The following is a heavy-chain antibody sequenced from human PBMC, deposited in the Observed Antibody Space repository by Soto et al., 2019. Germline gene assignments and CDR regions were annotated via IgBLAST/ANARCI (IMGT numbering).Heavy chain of an antibody. CDR2: IYSGGST. J-gene: IGHJ4*02. Sequence: EVQLVESGGGLVQPGGSLRLSCAASGLTVSSNYMSWVRQAPGKGLEWVSIIYSGGSTCYADSVKGRFTISRNNFKNTLDLQMNSLRAEDTAVYYCARDGAPMVRNSFFDYWGQGTLVTVSS. CDR1: GLTVSSNY. D-gene: IGHD3-10*01. CDR3: ARDGAPMVRNSFFDY. V-gene: IGHV3-66*01.